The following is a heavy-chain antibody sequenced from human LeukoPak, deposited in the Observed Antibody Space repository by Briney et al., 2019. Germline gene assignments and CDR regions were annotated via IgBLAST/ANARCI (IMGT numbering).Heavy chain of an antibody. V-gene: IGHV3-30*18. CDR3: AKVRPMIVTPYGMDV. CDR2: ISYDGSNK. D-gene: IGHD3-22*01. CDR1: GFTFSSYG. J-gene: IGHJ6*02. Sequence: GGSLRLSCAASGFTFSSYGMHWVRQAPGKGLEWVAVISYDGSNKYYADSVKGRFTISRDNSKNTLYLQMNSLRAEDTAVYYCAKVRPMIVTPYGMDVWGQGTTVTVSS.